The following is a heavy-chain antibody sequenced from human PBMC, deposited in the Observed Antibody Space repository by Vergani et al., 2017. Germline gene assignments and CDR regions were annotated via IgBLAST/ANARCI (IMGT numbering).Heavy chain of an antibody. V-gene: IGHV4-38-2*01. Sequence: QVQLQESGPGLVKPSETLSLTCAVSGYSISSTYYWGWIRQPPGKGLEWIGSIYHSGSTYNNPSLKSRVTISVDTSKHQFSLKLSSVTAADTAVYYCSRHRGDNDRGGMDVWCQGTTVIVSS. J-gene: IGHJ6*02. CDR1: GYSISSTYY. CDR2: IYHSGST. CDR3: SRHRGDNDRGGMDV. D-gene: IGHD2-21*02.